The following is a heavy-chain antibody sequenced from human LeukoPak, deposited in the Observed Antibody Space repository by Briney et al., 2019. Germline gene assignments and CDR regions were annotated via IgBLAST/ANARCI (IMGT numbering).Heavy chain of an antibody. CDR3: ARADGTGGPYDY. CDR2: IYSGGST. V-gene: IGHV3-53*01. D-gene: IGHD3/OR15-3a*01. J-gene: IGHJ4*02. Sequence: GGSLRLSCAASGFTFSSYAMSWVRQAPGKELEWVSVIYSGGSTYYADSVKGRFTISRDNSKNTLFLQMNSLRAEDTAVYYCARADGTGGPYDYWGQGTLVTVSS. CDR1: GFTFSSYA.